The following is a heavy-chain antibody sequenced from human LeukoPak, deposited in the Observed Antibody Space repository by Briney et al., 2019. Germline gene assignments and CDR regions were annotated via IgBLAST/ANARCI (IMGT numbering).Heavy chain of an antibody. V-gene: IGHV5-10-1*01. Sequence: GESLKISFKGSGXSFTSYWISWVRQMPGKGLEWMGRIDPSDSYTNYSPSFQGHVTISADKSISTAYLQWSSLKASDTAMYYCARHYCGGDCYSFDYWGQGTLVTVSS. CDR3: ARHYCGGDCYSFDY. CDR2: IDPSDSYT. J-gene: IGHJ4*02. D-gene: IGHD2-21*02. CDR1: GXSFTSYW.